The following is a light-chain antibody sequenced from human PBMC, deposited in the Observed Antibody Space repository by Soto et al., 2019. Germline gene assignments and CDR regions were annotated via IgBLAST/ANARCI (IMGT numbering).Light chain of an antibody. CDR3: QSYDSSLSGYV. CDR1: SSNIGAGYD. Sequence: QSVLTQPPAVSGAPGQRGTISCTGSSSNIGAGYDVHWYQQLPGTAPKLPIYGNSNRPSGVPDRFSGSKSGTSASLAITGLHAEDEADYYCQSYDSSLSGYVFGTGTKVTVL. V-gene: IGLV1-40*01. J-gene: IGLJ1*01. CDR2: GNS.